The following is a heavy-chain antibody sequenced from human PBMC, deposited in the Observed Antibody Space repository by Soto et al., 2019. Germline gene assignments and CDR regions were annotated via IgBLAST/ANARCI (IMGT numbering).Heavy chain of an antibody. CDR3: ARTYGDYNRYLDY. CDR2: IYTDGRT. Sequence: PGVSLRVSCAASGITVSSNCRSWVRQAQGKGPEWVSLIYTDGRTYYADSVQGRFTTSRDNSKNTLYLQMNSLRGEDTAVYYCARTYGDYNRYLDYWGRGTLVTVSS. CDR1: GITVSSNC. J-gene: IGHJ4*02. D-gene: IGHD4-17*01. V-gene: IGHV3-66*01.